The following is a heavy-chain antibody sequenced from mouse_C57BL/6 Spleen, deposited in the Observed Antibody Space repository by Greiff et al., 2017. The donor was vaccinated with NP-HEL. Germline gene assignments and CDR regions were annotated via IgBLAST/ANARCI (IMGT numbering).Heavy chain of an antibody. CDR1: GYTFTSYW. CDR3: ARSVLTGTDFYFDY. CDR2: IYPGSGST. Sequence: QVQLQQPGAELVKPGASVKMSCKASGYTFTSYWITWVKQRPGQGLEWIGDIYPGSGSTNYNEKFKSKATLTVDTSSSTAYMQLSSLTSEDSAVYYCARSVLTGTDFYFDYWGQGTTLTVSS. D-gene: IGHD4-1*01. J-gene: IGHJ2*01. V-gene: IGHV1-55*01.